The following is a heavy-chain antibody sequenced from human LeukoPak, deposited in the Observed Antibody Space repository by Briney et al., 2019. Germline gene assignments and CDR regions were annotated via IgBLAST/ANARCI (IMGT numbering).Heavy chain of an antibody. CDR2: ITSGGTT. Sequence: GGSLRLSCAASGFTFSSFAMSWVRQAPGKGLEWVSAITSGGTTYYADSVKGRFTISRDNSKNTLYLQMNSLRAEDTAVYYCAILPGYSSGWYEVNYWGQGTLVTVSS. V-gene: IGHV3-23*01. CDR1: GFTFSSFA. D-gene: IGHD6-13*01. CDR3: AILPGYSSGWYEVNY. J-gene: IGHJ4*02.